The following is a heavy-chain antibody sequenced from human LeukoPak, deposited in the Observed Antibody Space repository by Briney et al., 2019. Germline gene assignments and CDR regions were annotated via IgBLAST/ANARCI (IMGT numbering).Heavy chain of an antibody. Sequence: PGGSLRLSCAASGFTFSSYAMHWVRQAPGKGLEYVSAISSNGGSTYYANSVKGRFTISRDNSMNTLYLQMGSLRAEDMAVYYCAREGKGIYYYYMDVWGKGTTVTVSS. V-gene: IGHV3-64*01. D-gene: IGHD3-10*01. CDR3: AREGKGIYYYYMDV. CDR1: GFTFSSYA. J-gene: IGHJ6*03. CDR2: ISSNGGST.